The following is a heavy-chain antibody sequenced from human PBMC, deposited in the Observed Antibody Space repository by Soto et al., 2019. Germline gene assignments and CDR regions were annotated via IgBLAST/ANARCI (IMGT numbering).Heavy chain of an antibody. J-gene: IGHJ3*02. Sequence: EVQLVESGGGLVQPGGSLRLSCAGSGFTVSGNYMSWVRQAPGQGLEWVAVIYAAGCTYYIDSVNGRFTIARDNSKNTLYLQMNSLRAEDTAVYYCASDIFKTGATGVFETRGQGTRVTVSS. D-gene: IGHD1-1*01. CDR1: GFTVSGNY. V-gene: IGHV3-66*01. CDR3: ASDIFKTGATGVFET. CDR2: IYAAGCT.